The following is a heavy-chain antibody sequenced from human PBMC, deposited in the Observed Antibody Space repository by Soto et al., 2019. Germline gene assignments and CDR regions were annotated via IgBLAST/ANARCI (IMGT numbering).Heavy chain of an antibody. V-gene: IGHV3-30-3*01. CDR3: ARVTPGNNLYYFSGLDV. CDR2: ISYEGSNT. D-gene: IGHD1-1*01. J-gene: IGHJ6*02. CDR1: GFTFDTYG. Sequence: QVHLVESGGGVVQPGRSLRLSCVASGFTFDTYGIHWVRQAPGKGLQWVALISYEGSNTYYADSVRGQFTISRDNSKNTLYLQINALRPEDTGVYYCARVTPGNNLYYFSGLDVWGQGTSVTVSS.